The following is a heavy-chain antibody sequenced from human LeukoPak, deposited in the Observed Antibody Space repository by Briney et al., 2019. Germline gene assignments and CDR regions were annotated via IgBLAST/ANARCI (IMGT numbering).Heavy chain of an antibody. Sequence: SVKGSCKASGGTFSSDAISWGRQAPGHGLECVGRIIPIFGTANYAQKFHGRVTITTDESTSPAYMELSSPRSEDTAVYYCARSCSGGSCYPHYFDSWGQGTLVTVSS. CDR2: IIPIFGTA. CDR1: GGTFSSDA. J-gene: IGHJ4*02. V-gene: IGHV1-69*05. CDR3: ARSCSGGSCYPHYFDS. D-gene: IGHD2-15*01.